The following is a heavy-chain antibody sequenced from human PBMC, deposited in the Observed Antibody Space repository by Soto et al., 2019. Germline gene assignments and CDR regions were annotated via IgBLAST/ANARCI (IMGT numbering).Heavy chain of an antibody. CDR2: ISSDSRTI. CDR1: GFSLGDYA. J-gene: IGHJ6*02. V-gene: IGHV3-48*02. D-gene: IGHD3-3*01. Sequence: GGSLRLSCVASGFSLGDYAVNWVRQAPGKGLEWVSFISSDSRTIYYADSVEGRFTVSRDNARNSVSLQMDSLRDEDAAVYYCARIKLVEWFFINVDVYDMDVWGQGTPVTVSS. CDR3: ARIKLVEWFFINVDVYDMDV.